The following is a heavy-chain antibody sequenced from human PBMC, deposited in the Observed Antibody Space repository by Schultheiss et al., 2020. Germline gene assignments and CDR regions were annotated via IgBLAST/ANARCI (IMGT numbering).Heavy chain of an antibody. V-gene: IGHV4-59*01. CDR2: IYYSGST. D-gene: IGHD6-19*01. CDR1: GGSISSYY. CDR3: ARDHLGSGWYGYYYYYGMDV. J-gene: IGHJ6*02. Sequence: SETLSLTCTVSGGSISSYYWSWIRQPPGKGLEWIGYIYYSGSTNYNPSLKSRVTISVDTSKNQFSLKLSSVTAADTAVYYCARDHLGSGWYGYYYYYGMDVWGQGTTVTVSS.